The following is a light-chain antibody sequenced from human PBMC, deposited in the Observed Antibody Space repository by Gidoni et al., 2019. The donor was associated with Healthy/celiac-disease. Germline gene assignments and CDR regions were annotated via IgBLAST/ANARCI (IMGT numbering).Light chain of an antibody. CDR3: QQYYSTPYT. CDR1: QTVLYSSNNQNY. V-gene: IGKV4-1*01. CDR2: WAS. Sequence: DIVMTQPPDSLAVFLGERATINCKSSQTVLYSSNNQNYLAWYQQKPGQPPKLLIYWASTRESGVPDRFSGSGSGTDFTLTISSLQAEDVAVYYCQQYYSTPYTFGQGTKLEIK. J-gene: IGKJ2*01.